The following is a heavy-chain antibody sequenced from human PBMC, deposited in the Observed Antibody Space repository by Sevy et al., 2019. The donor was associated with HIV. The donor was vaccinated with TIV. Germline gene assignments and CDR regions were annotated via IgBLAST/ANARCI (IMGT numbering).Heavy chain of an antibody. Sequence: GGSLRLSCAASGFTFSTYGMHWVRQAPGKGLGWVAVIWYDGSNKYYADSVKGRFTISRDNSKNTLYLQMNRLRVEDTAVYYCARGDEWSNGNEYFQYWGQGTLVTVSS. V-gene: IGHV3-33*01. CDR1: GFTFSTYG. CDR2: IWYDGSNK. CDR3: ARGDEWSNGNEYFQY. J-gene: IGHJ1*01. D-gene: IGHD3-3*01.